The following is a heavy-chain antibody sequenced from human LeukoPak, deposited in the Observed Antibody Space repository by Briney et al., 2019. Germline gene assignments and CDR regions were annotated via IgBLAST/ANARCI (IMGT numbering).Heavy chain of an antibody. CDR2: IYYSGST. J-gene: IGHJ4*02. Sequence: SETLSLTCTVSGGSISSSSYYWGWIRQPPGKGLEWIGSIYYSGSTYYNPSLKSRVTISVDTSKNQFSLKLSSVTAADTAVYYCARAAYYYDSSGYYGTPRLDFDYWGQGTLVTVSS. CDR3: ARAAYYYDSSGYYGTPRLDFDY. D-gene: IGHD3-22*01. V-gene: IGHV4-39*07. CDR1: GGSISSSSYY.